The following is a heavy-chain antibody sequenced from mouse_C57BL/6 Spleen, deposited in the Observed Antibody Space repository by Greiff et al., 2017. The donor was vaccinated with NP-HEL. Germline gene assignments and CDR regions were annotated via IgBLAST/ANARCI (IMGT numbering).Heavy chain of an antibody. Sequence: VQLQQPGAELVKPGASVKMSCKASGYTFTSYWITWVKQRPGQGLEWIGDIYPGSGSTNYNEKFKSKATLTVDTSSSTAYMQLSSLTSEDSAVYYCARDSSGYVDFDYWGQGTTLTVSS. D-gene: IGHD3-2*02. CDR3: ARDSSGYVDFDY. CDR1: GYTFTSYW. CDR2: IYPGSGST. J-gene: IGHJ2*01. V-gene: IGHV1-55*01.